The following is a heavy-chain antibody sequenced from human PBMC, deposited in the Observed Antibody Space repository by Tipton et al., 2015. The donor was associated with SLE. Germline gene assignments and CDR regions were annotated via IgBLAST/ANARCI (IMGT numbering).Heavy chain of an antibody. CDR2: VSGGSGSDT. Sequence: GSLRLSCAASGFSFSSYAMNWVRQAPGKGLEWVSAVSGGSGSDTYYADSVRGRFTISRDNSKNNIHLQMNSLRAEDTAVYYCANALGLWGQGTLVTVSS. CDR3: ANALGL. J-gene: IGHJ4*02. CDR1: GFSFSSYA. D-gene: IGHD7-27*01. V-gene: IGHV3-23*01.